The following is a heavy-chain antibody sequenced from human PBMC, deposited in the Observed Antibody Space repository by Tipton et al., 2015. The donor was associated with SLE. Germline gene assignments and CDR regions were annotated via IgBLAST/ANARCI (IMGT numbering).Heavy chain of an antibody. J-gene: IGHJ4*02. CDR1: GNTFTTYG. CDR2: ISAYSGHT. V-gene: IGHV1-18*01. Sequence: QLVQSGAEVKKPGASVKVSCKASGNTFTTYGISWVRQAPGQGLEWMGWISAYSGHTNSAPALHDRLTLTTETFTNTAYMELGNLMSDDTAVYYCARGDYYDSHPGAHWGQGTLVTVSS. CDR3: ARGDYYDSHPGAH. D-gene: IGHD3-22*01.